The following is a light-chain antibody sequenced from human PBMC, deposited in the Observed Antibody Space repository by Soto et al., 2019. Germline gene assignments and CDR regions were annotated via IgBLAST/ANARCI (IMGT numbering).Light chain of an antibody. CDR2: GAS. J-gene: IGKJ5*01. CDR3: QKYGSSSLT. CDR1: QDVGKW. Sequence: DMKRTQTPADERACEGGRVSMTCRASQDVGKWLAWHQQKPGKAPTLLIHGASSLQSGVPPRYSGSGYGTDFTLTISSLKPEAFAVYDCQKYGSSSLTVGPGTRLAI. V-gene: IGKV1-12*01.